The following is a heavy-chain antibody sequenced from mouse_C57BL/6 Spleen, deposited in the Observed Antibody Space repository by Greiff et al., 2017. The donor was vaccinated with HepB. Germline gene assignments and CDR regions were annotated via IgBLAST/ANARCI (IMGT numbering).Heavy chain of an antibody. CDR1: GYSFTGYY. D-gene: IGHD1-1*01. CDR2: INPSTGGT. Sequence: VQLQQSGPELVKPGASVKISCKASGYSFTGYYMNWVKQSPEKSLEWIGEINPSTGGTTYNQKFKAKATLTVDKSSSTAYMQLKSLTSEDSAVYYCARFLSTVYFDVWGTGTTVTVSS. V-gene: IGHV1-42*01. J-gene: IGHJ1*03. CDR3: ARFLSTVYFDV.